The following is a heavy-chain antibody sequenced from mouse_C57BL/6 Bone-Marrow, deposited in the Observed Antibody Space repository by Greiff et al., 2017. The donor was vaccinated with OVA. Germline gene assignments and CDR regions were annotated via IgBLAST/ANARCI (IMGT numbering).Heavy chain of an antibody. J-gene: IGHJ1*03. Sequence: VKLQESGAELMKPGASVKLSCKATGYTFTGYWIEWVKQRPGHGLEWIGEILPGSGSTNYNEKFKGKATFTADTSSNTAYMQLSSLTTEDSAIYYCARVGVWYYGSSYDWYFDVWGTGTTVTVSS. CDR1: GYTFTGYW. V-gene: IGHV1-9*01. CDR2: ILPGSGST. CDR3: ARVGVWYYGSSYDWYFDV. D-gene: IGHD1-1*01.